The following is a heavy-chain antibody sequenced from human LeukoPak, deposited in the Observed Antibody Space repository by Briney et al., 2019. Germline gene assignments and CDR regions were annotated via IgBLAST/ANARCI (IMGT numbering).Heavy chain of an antibody. J-gene: IGHJ2*01. Sequence: SQTLSLTRTVSGGSISSGSYYWSWIRQPAGKGLEWIGRIYTSGSTNYNPSLKSRVTMSVDTSKNQFSLKLSSVTAADTAVYYCARDLYYYVPDWYFDLWGRGTLVTVSS. CDR2: IYTSGST. V-gene: IGHV4-61*02. D-gene: IGHD3-10*02. CDR3: ARDLYYYVPDWYFDL. CDR1: GGSISSGSYY.